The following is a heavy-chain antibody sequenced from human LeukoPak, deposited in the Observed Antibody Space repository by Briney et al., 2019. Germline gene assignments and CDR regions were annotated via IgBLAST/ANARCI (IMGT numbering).Heavy chain of an antibody. CDR1: GYTFTSYY. D-gene: IGHD5-24*01. CDR2: INPSGGST. CDR3: ARGGDMATVPHLYYFEY. J-gene: IGHJ4*02. Sequence: ASVKVSCKASGYTFTSYYLHWVRQAPGQGLEWMGIINPSGGSTTYAQNFQGRVTMTRDTSTSTVYMELSSLRSEDTAVYYCARGGDMATVPHLYYFEYWGQGTLVTVSP. V-gene: IGHV1-46*01.